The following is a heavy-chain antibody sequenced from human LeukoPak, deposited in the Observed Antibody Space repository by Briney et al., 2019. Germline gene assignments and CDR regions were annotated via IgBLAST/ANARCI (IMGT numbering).Heavy chain of an antibody. CDR3: ARHGPEFYDFWSGYYAGPFDY. D-gene: IGHD3-3*01. CDR1: GGSFSGYY. Sequence: SETLSLTCAVYGGSFSGYYWSWIRQPPGKGLQWIGEINHNGRTDYNPSLKRRVTMSVDTSKNHFSLKLSSVAAADTAVYYCARHGPEFYDFWSGYYAGPFDYWGQGTLVTVSS. J-gene: IGHJ4*02. CDR2: INHNGRT. V-gene: IGHV4-34*01.